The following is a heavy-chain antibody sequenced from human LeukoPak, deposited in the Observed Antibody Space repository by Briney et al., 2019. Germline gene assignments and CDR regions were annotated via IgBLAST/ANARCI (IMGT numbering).Heavy chain of an antibody. CDR3: ARDYPLPDY. Sequence: GGSLRLSCAASGFTFSSYEMNWVRQAPGKGLEWVSYISSSGSTIYYADSVKGRFTVSRDNAKNSLYLQMNSLRAEDTAVYYCARDYPLPDYWGQGTLVTVSS. CDR1: GFTFSSYE. CDR2: ISSSGSTI. J-gene: IGHJ4*02. D-gene: IGHD1-26*01. V-gene: IGHV3-48*03.